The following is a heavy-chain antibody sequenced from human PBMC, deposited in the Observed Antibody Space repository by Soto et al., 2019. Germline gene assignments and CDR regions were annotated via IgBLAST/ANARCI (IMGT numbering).Heavy chain of an antibody. CDR2: ISSSSYTM. J-gene: IGHJ4*02. V-gene: IGHV3-48*02. Sequence: EVQLVESGGGLVQPGGSLRLSCAASGFTFSHYSMNWVRQAPGKGLEWVSYISSSSYTMNYADSVKGRFTISRDNAKNSLYLQMYSLRDEDTAVYYCARDDDYWGQGTLVTVSS. CDR1: GFTFSHYS. CDR3: ARDDDY.